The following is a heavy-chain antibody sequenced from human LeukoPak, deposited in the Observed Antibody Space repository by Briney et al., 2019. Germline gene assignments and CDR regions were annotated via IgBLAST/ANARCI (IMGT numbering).Heavy chain of an antibody. CDR3: ARASSGSYYYFDY. D-gene: IGHD3-22*01. CDR2: IYTSGST. J-gene: IGHJ4*02. CDR1: GGSISSGDYY. Sequence: SETLSLTCTVSGGSISSGDYYWSWIRQPAGKGLEWIGRIYTSGSTNYNPSLKSRVTMSVDTSKNQFSLKLSSVTAADTAIYYCARASSGSYYYFDYWGQGTLVTVSS. V-gene: IGHV4-61*02.